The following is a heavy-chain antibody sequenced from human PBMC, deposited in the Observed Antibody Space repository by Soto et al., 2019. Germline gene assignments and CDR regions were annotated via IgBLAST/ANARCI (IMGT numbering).Heavy chain of an antibody. CDR2: ISSSSSYI. CDR3: ARGQNWNYSFDY. CDR1: GFSVRSYS. V-gene: IGHV3-21*01. J-gene: IGHJ4*02. D-gene: IGHD1-7*01. Sequence: PSCSLSLSCASSGFSVRSYSMNWFCQAPGKGLEWVSSISSSSSYIYYADSVKGRFTISRDNAKNSLYLQMNSLRAEDTAVYYCARGQNWNYSFDYWGQGTLVTVSS.